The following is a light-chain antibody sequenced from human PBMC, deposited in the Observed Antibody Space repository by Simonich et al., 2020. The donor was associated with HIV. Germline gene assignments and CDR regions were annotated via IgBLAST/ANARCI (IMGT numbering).Light chain of an antibody. CDR1: QSLVHTDGNTY. V-gene: IGKV2-30*02. Sequence: DVVMTQSPLSLPVTLGQPASISCRSSQSLVHTDGNTYLNWLQQRPGQSPRRLTYEVSNRDAGVPDRFSGSGSGTDFTLKSSRVEAEDVGVYYCMQGTHWPRTFGQGTKVEIK. J-gene: IGKJ1*01. CDR3: MQGTHWPRT. CDR2: EVS.